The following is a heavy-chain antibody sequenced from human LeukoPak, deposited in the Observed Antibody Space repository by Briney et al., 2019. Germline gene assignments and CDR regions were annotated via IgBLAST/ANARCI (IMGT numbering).Heavy chain of an antibody. J-gene: IGHJ4*02. V-gene: IGHV3-23*01. CDR1: GFTFSSHG. CDR2: LSGSGGST. CDR3: ARDPADRSYYFGY. Sequence: GGSLRLSCSASGFTFSSHGMSWLPQAPGKGLEWVLALSGSGGSTYYADSVKGRFTISIDNSKNTLYLQMNSLTAEDTAVYYCARDPADRSYYFGYWGQGTLLTVSS.